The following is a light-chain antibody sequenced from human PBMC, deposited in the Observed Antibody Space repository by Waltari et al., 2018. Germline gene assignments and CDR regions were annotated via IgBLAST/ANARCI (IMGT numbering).Light chain of an antibody. Sequence: EIVLTQSPGTLSLSPGERATLSCRASQSVSSNYLAWYQQRPGQAPRLLIHGSSSGSGTDFTLTISRLEPEDFAVYYCQQYGRSWNTFGQGTKLEIK. CDR3: QQYGRSWNT. V-gene: IGKV3-20*01. CDR1: QSVSSNY. CDR2: GSS. J-gene: IGKJ2*01.